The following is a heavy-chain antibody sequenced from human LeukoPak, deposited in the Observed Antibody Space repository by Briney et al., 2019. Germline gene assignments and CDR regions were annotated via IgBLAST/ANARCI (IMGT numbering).Heavy chain of an antibody. Sequence: SETLSLTCTVSGGSISSYYWSWIRQPAGKGLEWIGRIYTSGSTNYNPSLKSRVTMSVDTSKNQFSLKLRSVTAADTAVYYCARDFCGGDCYHWYFDLWGRGTLVPVSS. V-gene: IGHV4-4*07. CDR1: GGSISSYY. CDR3: ARDFCGGDCYHWYFDL. CDR2: IYTSGST. D-gene: IGHD2-21*02. J-gene: IGHJ2*01.